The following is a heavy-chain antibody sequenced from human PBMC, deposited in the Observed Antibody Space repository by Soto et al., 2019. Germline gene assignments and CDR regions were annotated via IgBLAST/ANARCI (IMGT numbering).Heavy chain of an antibody. CDR2: INHSGST. CDR1: GGSFSGYY. CDR3: ARGGILVSLYSLYSKPPFDP. V-gene: IGHV4-34*01. Sequence: PSETLSLTCAVYGGSFSGYYWSWIRQPPGKGLEWIGEINHSGSTNYNPSLKSRVTISVDTSKNQFSLKLSSVTAADTAVYYCARGGILVSLYSLYSKPPFDPWGQGTLVTVSS. J-gene: IGHJ5*02. D-gene: IGHD2-21*01.